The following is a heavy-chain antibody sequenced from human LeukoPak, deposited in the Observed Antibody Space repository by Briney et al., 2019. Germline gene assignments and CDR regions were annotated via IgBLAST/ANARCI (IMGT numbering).Heavy chain of an antibody. Sequence: GESLKISCKGSGYSFTSYWIGWVRQMPGKGLEWMGIIYPGDSDTRYSPSFQGQVTISADKSISTAYLQWSSLKASDTAMYYCARLTNFDWLSYSSGMDVWGKGTTVTVSS. CDR2: IYPGDSDT. J-gene: IGHJ6*04. D-gene: IGHD3-9*01. V-gene: IGHV5-51*01. CDR1: GYSFTSYW. CDR3: ARLTNFDWLSYSSGMDV.